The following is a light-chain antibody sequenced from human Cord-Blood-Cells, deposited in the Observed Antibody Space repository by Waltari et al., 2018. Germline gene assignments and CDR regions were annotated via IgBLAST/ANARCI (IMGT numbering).Light chain of an antibody. CDR1: KGVSSSD. CDR2: GAS. CDR3: QQYGSSWT. Sequence: SCRGRKGVSSSDLDWCQPKPGTASRLHIYGASSRATGIPDRFSGSGSGTDFTLTISRLEPEDFAVYYCQQYGSSWTFGQGTKVEIK. V-gene: IGKV3-20*01. J-gene: IGKJ1*01.